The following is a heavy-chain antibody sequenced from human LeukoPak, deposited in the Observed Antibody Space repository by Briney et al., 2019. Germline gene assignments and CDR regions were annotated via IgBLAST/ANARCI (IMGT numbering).Heavy chain of an antibody. D-gene: IGHD3-22*01. CDR1: GGSISGYY. CDR2: IYYSGST. CDR3: ARATDASSGYFWFDP. J-gene: IGHJ5*02. Sequence: PSETLSLTCSVSGGSISGYYWSWIRQSPGKGLEWIAYIYYSGSTNYNPSLKSRVTISVDTSKNQFSLKLSSVTAADTAMYYCARATDASSGYFWFDPWGQGTLVTVPS. V-gene: IGHV4-59*01.